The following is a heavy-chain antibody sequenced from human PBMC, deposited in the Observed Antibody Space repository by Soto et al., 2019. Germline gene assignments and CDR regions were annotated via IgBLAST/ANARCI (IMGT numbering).Heavy chain of an antibody. D-gene: IGHD5-18*01. J-gene: IGHJ4*02. CDR3: ARAGYPASFDY. V-gene: IGHV3-66*01. CDR2: IGSGGST. CDR1: GFTVSSNY. Sequence: GGSLRLSCAASGFTVSSNYMSWVRQAPGKGLEWVSVIGSGGSTYYADSVKGRFTISRDNVKNTLYLQMNSLRAEDTAVYYCARAGYPASFDYWGQGILVTVSS.